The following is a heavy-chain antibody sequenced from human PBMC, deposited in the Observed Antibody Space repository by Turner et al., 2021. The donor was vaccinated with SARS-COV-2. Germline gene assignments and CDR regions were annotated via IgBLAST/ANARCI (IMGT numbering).Heavy chain of an antibody. J-gene: IGHJ4*02. Sequence: QVRLVESVGCVVQPGCSLRLSCAASGSTFISYGMHWVRQAPGKGLEWVACIWYDGSNKYYADSVKGRFTISRDNSKNTLYLQMNSLRAEDTAVYYCARDKGEGSRGWLIPSGSYYFDYWGQGTLVTVSS. CDR1: GSTFISYG. CDR3: ARDKGEGSRGWLIPSGSYYFDY. D-gene: IGHD6-19*01. CDR2: IWYDGSNK. V-gene: IGHV3-33*01.